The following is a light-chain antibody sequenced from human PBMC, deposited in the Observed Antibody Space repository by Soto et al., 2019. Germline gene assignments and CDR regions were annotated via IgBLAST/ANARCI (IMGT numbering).Light chain of an antibody. J-gene: IGKJ1*01. Sequence: EIVMTQSPPTLSLSPGERAALSCRASQSITTNVAWFQQKPGQAPSLLIFRASVRASGLPARFSGSGSGTEFTITISSLQSEAFAVYFYHQYENSPKTFGQGTKVEI. CDR1: QSITTN. V-gene: IGKV3-15*01. CDR3: HQYENSPKT. CDR2: RAS.